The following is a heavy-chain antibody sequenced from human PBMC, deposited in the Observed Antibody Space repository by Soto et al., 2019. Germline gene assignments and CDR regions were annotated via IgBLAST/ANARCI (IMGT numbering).Heavy chain of an antibody. J-gene: IGHJ4*02. D-gene: IGHD2-2*01. CDR1: GFTFSSYA. V-gene: IGHV3-23*01. CDR3: AKDASSIVVVPVARPEPADY. CDR2: ISGSGGST. Sequence: EVQLLESGGGLVQPGGSLRLSCAASGFTFSSYAMSWVRQAPGKGLEWVSAISGSGGSTYYADSVKGRFTISRDNSKNSLYRQINSLRAEDPAVYYCAKDASSIVVVPVARPEPADYWGQGTLVSVSS.